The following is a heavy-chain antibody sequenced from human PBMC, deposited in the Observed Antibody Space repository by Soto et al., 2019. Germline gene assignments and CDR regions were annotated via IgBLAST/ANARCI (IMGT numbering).Heavy chain of an antibody. CDR1: GFTFSSYW. CDR3: ASPSSSWYFHGMDV. Sequence: EVQLLESGGGLVQPGGSLRLSCAASGFTFSSYWMSWVRQAPGKGLEWVANIQQDGSEKYYVDSVKGRFTISRDNAKNSLSLQMNRLRAEDTAVYYCASPSSSWYFHGMDVWGQGTTVTGSS. D-gene: IGHD6-13*01. CDR2: IQQDGSEK. V-gene: IGHV3-7*05. J-gene: IGHJ6*02.